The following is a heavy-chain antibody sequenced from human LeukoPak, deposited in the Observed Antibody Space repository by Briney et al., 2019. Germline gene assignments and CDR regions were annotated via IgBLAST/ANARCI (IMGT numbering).Heavy chain of an antibody. Sequence: GGSLRLSCAASGFTFSSYWMHWVRQVPGKGLEWVSAISGSGGTTYYADSVKGRFTISRDNSKNTLYLQMDSLRAEDTAVYYCAKDLSTGWYAPFDYWGQGTLVTVSS. CDR1: GFTFSSYW. CDR3: AKDLSTGWYAPFDY. CDR2: ISGSGGTT. D-gene: IGHD6-19*01. J-gene: IGHJ4*02. V-gene: IGHV3-23*01.